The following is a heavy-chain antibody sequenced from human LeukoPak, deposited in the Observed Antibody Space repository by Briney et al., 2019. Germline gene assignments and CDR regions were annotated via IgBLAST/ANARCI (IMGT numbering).Heavy chain of an antibody. Sequence: PGGSLTLSCAASGFTFSTYGMHWVRQAPGKGLQWVAVISYDGTNKYYADSVKGRFTIFRDNSKNTLYLQMNNLRAEDTAVYYCAKPTSRRGEDAFDIWGQGTMVTVSS. CDR1: GFTFSTYG. CDR3: AKPTSRRGEDAFDI. J-gene: IGHJ3*02. D-gene: IGHD2-2*01. CDR2: ISYDGTNK. V-gene: IGHV3-30*18.